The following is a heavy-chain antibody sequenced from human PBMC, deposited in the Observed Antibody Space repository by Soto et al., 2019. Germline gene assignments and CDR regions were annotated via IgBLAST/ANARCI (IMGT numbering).Heavy chain of an antibody. CDR3: AREYGSRSFFDY. D-gene: IGHD3-10*01. Sequence: GGSLRLSCAASGFTFSSYSMNWVRQAPGKGLEWVAVISYDGSTKYYANSVKGRFTISRDNSKNTLSLQMSSLRPEDTAIYYCAREYGSRSFFDYWGQGTLVTVSS. CDR1: GFTFSSYS. CDR2: ISYDGSTK. J-gene: IGHJ4*02. V-gene: IGHV3-30*03.